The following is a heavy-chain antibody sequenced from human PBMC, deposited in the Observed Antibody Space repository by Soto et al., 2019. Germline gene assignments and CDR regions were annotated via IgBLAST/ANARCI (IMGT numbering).Heavy chain of an antibody. CDR3: ARDSLQWLVV. D-gene: IGHD6-19*01. Sequence: QVQLVQSGAEVKKPGASVEVSCKASGYTFTSYYMHLVRQAPGQGLEWMGIINPIGGSTSYAQKFEGRVTVTRDTSTSTVYMELSSLRSEDTAVYYCARDSLQWLVVWGQGTTVTVSS. CDR2: INPIGGST. J-gene: IGHJ6*02. CDR1: GYTFTSYY. V-gene: IGHV1-46*01.